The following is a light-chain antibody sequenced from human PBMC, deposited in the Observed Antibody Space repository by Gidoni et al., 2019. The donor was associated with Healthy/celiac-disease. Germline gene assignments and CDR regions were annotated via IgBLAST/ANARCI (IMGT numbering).Light chain of an antibody. CDR2: GAS. V-gene: IGKV3-20*01. J-gene: IGKJ2*01. CDR1: KSVSSSY. CDR3: QQYGSSPYT. Sequence: EIVLTQSPATLSLSPGERATRSCRASKSVSSSYLAWYQQKPGQAPRLLIYGASSRATGIPDRFSGSGSGTDFTLTISRLEPEDFAVYYCQQYGSSPYTFGQGTKLEIK.